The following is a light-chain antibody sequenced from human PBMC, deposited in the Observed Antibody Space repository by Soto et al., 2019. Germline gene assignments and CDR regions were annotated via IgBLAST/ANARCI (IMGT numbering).Light chain of an antibody. CDR3: QQINSFPLT. CDR2: AAS. CDR1: QGINSR. J-gene: IGKJ4*01. V-gene: IGKV1D-12*01. Sequence: DIQMTQSPSFVSASVGDRVTVTCRASQGINSRLAWYQQTPGKAPKVLIYAASSLQSGVPSRFRSSESGTDFPLTISSLQAEDFATYYCQQINSFPLTFGGGTKVEIK.